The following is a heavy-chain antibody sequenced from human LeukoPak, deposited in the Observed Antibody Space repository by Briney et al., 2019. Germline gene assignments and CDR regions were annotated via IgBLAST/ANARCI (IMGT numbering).Heavy chain of an antibody. CDR1: GFTFDNYA. D-gene: IGHD6-19*01. Sequence: GGSLRLSCAASGFTFDNYAMSWVRQAPGKGLEWVSAISGGGDYTFYGDSVTGRFTISRDNSKNTLYLQMNSLRAENTAVYYCAKPRTAVAGTGMRYWGQGTLVTVSS. CDR3: AKPRTAVAGTGMRY. CDR2: ISGGGDYT. V-gene: IGHV3-23*02. J-gene: IGHJ4*02.